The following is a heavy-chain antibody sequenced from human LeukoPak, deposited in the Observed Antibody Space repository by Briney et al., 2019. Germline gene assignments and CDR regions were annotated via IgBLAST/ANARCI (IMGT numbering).Heavy chain of an antibody. V-gene: IGHV3-7*04. CDR3: GRFTRSGDSVY. J-gene: IGHJ4*02. Sequence: GGSLRLSCTASGFRFDTYAMSWVRQAPGKGLEWVANIKQDGCEKQYVDSVKGRFAISRDNAENSLYLQMNSLKAEDTAVYYCGRFTRSGDSVYWGQGTLVTVSS. D-gene: IGHD7-27*01. CDR1: GFRFDTYA. CDR2: IKQDGCEK.